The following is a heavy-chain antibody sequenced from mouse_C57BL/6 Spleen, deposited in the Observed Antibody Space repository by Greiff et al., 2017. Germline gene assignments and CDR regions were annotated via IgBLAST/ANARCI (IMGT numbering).Heavy chain of an antibody. CDR2: IHPNSGST. J-gene: IGHJ1*03. D-gene: IGHD2-5*01. Sequence: VQLQQPGAELVKPGASVKLSCKASGYTFTSYWMHWVKQRPGQGLEWIGMIHPNSGSTNYNEKFKSKATLTVDKSSSTAYMQLSSLTSEDSAVYYCFYYSNYDWYFDVWGTGTTVTVSS. CDR1: GYTFTSYW. CDR3: FYYSNYDWYFDV. V-gene: IGHV1-64*01.